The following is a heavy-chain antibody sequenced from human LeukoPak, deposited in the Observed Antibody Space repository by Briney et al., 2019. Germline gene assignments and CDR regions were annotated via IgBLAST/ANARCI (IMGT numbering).Heavy chain of an antibody. J-gene: IGHJ4*02. CDR3: AREEGGYFDY. CDR2: INWNGGSA. V-gene: IGHV3-20*04. D-gene: IGHD3-16*01. CDR1: GFSFDDYD. Sequence: GGSLRLSCAASGFSFDDYDMSWVRQAPGKGLEWVSGINWNGGSAGYADSVKGRFTISRDNAKNSLYLQMSSLRAEDTALYYCAREEGGYFDYWGQGTLVTVSS.